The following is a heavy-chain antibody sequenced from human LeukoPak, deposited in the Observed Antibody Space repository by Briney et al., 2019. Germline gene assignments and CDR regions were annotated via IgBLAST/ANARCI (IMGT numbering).Heavy chain of an antibody. CDR1: GGSISSSSYY. D-gene: IGHD6-13*01. V-gene: IGHV4-39*07. CDR3: ARYSSSWYTGRHWFDP. CDR2: IYYSGST. J-gene: IGHJ5*02. Sequence: SETLSLTCTVSGGSISSSSYYWGWIRQPPGKGLEWIGSIYYSGSTYYNPSLKSRVTISVDTSKNQFSLKLSSVTAADTAVYSCARYSSSWYTGRHWFDPWGQGTLVTASS.